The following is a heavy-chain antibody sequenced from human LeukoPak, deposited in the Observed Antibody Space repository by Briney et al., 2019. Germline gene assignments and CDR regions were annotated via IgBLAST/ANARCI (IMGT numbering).Heavy chain of an antibody. Sequence: ASVKVSCKASGYTFTSYDINWVRQATGQGLEWMGWMNPNSGNTDYAQKFQGRVTMTRNTSISTAYMELSSLRSEDTAVYYCAKDLQIGELSPRPLPGNWGQGTLVTVSS. CDR3: AKDLQIGELSPRPLPGN. CDR2: MNPNSGNT. CDR1: GYTFTSYD. J-gene: IGHJ4*02. V-gene: IGHV1-8*01. D-gene: IGHD3-10*01.